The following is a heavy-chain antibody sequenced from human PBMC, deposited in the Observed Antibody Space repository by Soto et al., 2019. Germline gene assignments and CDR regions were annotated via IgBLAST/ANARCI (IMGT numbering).Heavy chain of an antibody. CDR2: ISGSGGST. CDR1: GFTFGDYA. V-gene: IGHV3-23*01. D-gene: IGHD1-26*01. CDR3: ARDRLPSGSYFSIYYYYGMDV. J-gene: IGHJ6*02. Sequence: GGSLRLSCTASGFTFGDYAMSWVRQAPGKGLEWVSAISGSGGSTYYAHSVKGRFTISRDNAKNSLYLQMNSLRAEDTAVYYCARDRLPSGSYFSIYYYYGMDVWGQGTTVTVSS.